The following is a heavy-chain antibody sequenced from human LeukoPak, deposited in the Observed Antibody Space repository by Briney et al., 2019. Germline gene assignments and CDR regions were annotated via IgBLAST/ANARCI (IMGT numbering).Heavy chain of an antibody. CDR3: ARQSQGGGSRWYFY. V-gene: IGHV5-51*01. CDR1: GYTFTNYW. D-gene: IGHD6-13*01. J-gene: IGHJ4*02. CDR2: IYPGNSDT. Sequence: PGESLQISFKASGYTFTNYWIGWVRQMPGKGLEWMGLIYPGNSDTRYSPSFQGQVTISADKSINTAYLQCSTLKASDRAMFYCARQSQGGGSRWYFYWGQGTLVTVSS.